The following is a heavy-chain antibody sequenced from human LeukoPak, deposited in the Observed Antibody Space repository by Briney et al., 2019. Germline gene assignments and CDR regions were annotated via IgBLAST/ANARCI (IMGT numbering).Heavy chain of an antibody. CDR2: INPSGGST. V-gene: IGHV1-46*01. D-gene: IGHD3-22*01. CDR3: ARSNNYYESSGYYAKSRRDFDY. Sequence: ASVKLSCKSSGYTFTSYYMHWVRQPPAQGLEWMGIINPSGGSTSYAQKFQDRVTMTRATSTSTVYMELSSLRSEDTAVYYCARSNNYYESSGYYAKSRRDFDYWGQGNLVTVSS. CDR1: GYTFTSYY. J-gene: IGHJ4*02.